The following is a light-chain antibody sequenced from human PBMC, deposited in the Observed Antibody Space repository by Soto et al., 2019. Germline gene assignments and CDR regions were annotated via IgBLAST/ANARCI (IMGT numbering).Light chain of an antibody. CDR3: QKYYNTPLN. CDR1: QSVLYSSNNRNY. J-gene: IGKJ4*01. CDR2: WAS. V-gene: IGKV4-1*01. Sequence: IVMTESPDSLAVSLGDRVTINCNSSQSVLYSSNNRNYLAWFQQKPGQPPKLLIYWASTRESGVPDRFSGSGSGTDFTLTISGLQAEDVAVYYCQKYYNTPLNFGGGTKVDIK.